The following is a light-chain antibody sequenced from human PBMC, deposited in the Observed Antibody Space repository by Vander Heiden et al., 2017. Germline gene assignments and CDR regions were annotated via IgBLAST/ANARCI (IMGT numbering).Light chain of an antibody. CDR3: QQTFTTPWT. CDR2: AAS. V-gene: IGKV1-39*01. CDR1: QSISNY. J-gene: IGKJ1*01. Sequence: DIQMTQSPSSLSAFVGNRVTITCRASQSISNYFHWWQQKPGKAPKLLIYAASSLQSGVPSRFSGSGSGTDFTLIISSLQPEDIATYYCQQTFTTPWTFGQGTKLEIK.